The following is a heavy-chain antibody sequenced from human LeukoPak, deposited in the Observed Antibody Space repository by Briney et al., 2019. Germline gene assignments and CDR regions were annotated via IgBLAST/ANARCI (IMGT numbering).Heavy chain of an antibody. J-gene: IGHJ4*02. V-gene: IGHV3-21*04. Sequence: GGSLRLSCAASGFTFSSYSMNWVRQAPGKGLEWVSSISSSSSYIYYADSVKGRFTISRDNAKNSLYLQMNSLRAEDTAVYYCAKGPAIHLIEYSSSSGVYYWGQGTLVTVSS. D-gene: IGHD6-6*01. CDR3: AKGPAIHLIEYSSSSGVYY. CDR1: GFTFSSYS. CDR2: ISSSSSYI.